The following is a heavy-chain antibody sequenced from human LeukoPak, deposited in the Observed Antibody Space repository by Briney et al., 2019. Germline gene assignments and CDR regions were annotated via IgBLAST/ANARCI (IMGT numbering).Heavy chain of an antibody. CDR2: ISGSGGST. V-gene: IGHV3-23*01. CDR1: GFTFSSYA. J-gene: IGHJ4*02. CDR3: AKSQSSYGSGSYYNLPSDY. D-gene: IGHD3-10*01. Sequence: PGGSLRLSCAASGFTFSSYAMSWVRQAPGKGLEWVSAISGSGGSTYYADSVKGRFTISRDNSKNTLYLQMNSLRAEDTAVYYCAKSQSSYGSGSYYNLPSDYWGQGTLVTVSS.